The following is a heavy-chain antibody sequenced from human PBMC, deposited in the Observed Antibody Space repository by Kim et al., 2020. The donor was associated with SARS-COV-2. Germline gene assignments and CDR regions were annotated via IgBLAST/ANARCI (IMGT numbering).Heavy chain of an antibody. CDR3: ARSDYYDSSGYYYGDAFDI. D-gene: IGHD3-22*01. Sequence: GRFTSTRHNSKNTLYLQMNSLRAEDTAVYYCARSDYYDSSGYYYGDAFDIWGQGTMVTVSS. J-gene: IGHJ3*02. V-gene: IGHV3-53*04.